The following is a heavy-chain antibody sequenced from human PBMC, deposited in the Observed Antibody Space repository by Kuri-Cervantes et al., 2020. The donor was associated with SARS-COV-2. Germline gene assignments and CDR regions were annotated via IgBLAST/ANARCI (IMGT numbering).Heavy chain of an antibody. CDR2: INSDGSST. V-gene: IGHV3-74*01. CDR3: ARDRYDFLSGLGYYYYGMDV. J-gene: IGHJ6*02. CDR1: GFTFSSYW. D-gene: IGHD3-3*01. Sequence: GESLKISCAASGFTFSSYWMHWVRQAPGKGLVWVSRINSDGSSTSYADSVKGRFTISRDNAKNTLYLQMNSLRAEDTAVYYCARDRYDFLSGLGYYYYGMDVWGQGTTVTVSS.